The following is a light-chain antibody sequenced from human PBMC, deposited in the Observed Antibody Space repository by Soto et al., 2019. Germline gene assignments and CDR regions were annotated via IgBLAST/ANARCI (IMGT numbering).Light chain of an antibody. Sequence: QSALTQPASVSGSPGQSLTISCTGTSSDVGYYNYVSWYQQHPGKAPKLLIYDVYRRPSGVSHRFSGSKSGNTASLTISGLQAEDEADYYCCSHPSTNTPVVFGGGTKLTV. V-gene: IGLV2-14*01. CDR1: SSDVGYYNY. CDR3: CSHPSTNTPVV. J-gene: IGLJ2*01. CDR2: DVY.